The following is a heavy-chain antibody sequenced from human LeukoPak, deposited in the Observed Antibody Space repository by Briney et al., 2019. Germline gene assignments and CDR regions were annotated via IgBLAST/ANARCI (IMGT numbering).Heavy chain of an antibody. V-gene: IGHV4-39*01. CDR1: GGSISSSSYY. CDR3: ARQRRQSGSWYQNWFDP. CDR2: IYYSGST. Sequence: SETLSLTCTVSGGSISSSSYYWGWIRQPPGKGLEWIGSIYYSGSTYYNPSLKSRVTISVDTSKNQFSLKLSSVTAADTAVYYCARQRRQSGSWYQNWFDPWGQGTLVTVSS. D-gene: IGHD6-13*01. J-gene: IGHJ5*02.